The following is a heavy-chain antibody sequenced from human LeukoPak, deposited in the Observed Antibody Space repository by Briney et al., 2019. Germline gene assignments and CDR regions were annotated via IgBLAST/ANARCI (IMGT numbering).Heavy chain of an antibody. D-gene: IGHD3-22*01. CDR1: GFTFDDYG. Sequence: PGGSLRLSCAASGFTFDDYGMSWVRQAPGKGLEWVSGINWNGGSTGYADSVKGRFTISRDNAKNSLYLQMNSLRAEDTALYYCARRPYYYDSSGYYYFDYWGREPWSPSPQ. CDR3: ARRPYYYDSSGYYYFDY. J-gene: IGHJ4*02. V-gene: IGHV3-20*04. CDR2: INWNGGST.